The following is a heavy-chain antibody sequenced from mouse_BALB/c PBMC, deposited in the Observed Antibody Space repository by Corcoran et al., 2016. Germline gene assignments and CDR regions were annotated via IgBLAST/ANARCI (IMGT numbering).Heavy chain of an antibody. CDR2: IDPANGNT. J-gene: IGHJ4*01. CDR1: GFNIKDTY. CDR3: ARCYGSPNYDAMDY. V-gene: IGHV14-3*02. D-gene: IGHD1-1*01. Sequence: EVQLQQSGAELAKPGASVKLSCTASGFNIKDTYMHWVKQRPEQGLEWIGRIDPANGNTKYDPKFQGKATITADTSSNTVYLQLSSLTSEDTAVYYCARCYGSPNYDAMDYWGQGTSVTVSS.